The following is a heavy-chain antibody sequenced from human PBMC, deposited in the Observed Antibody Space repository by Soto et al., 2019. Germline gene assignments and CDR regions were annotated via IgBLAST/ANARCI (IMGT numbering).Heavy chain of an antibody. CDR2: ISYDGSNK. Sequence: QVQLVEFGGGVVQPGRSLRLSCAASGFTFSSYAMHWVRQAPGKGLEWVAVISYDGSNKYYADSVKGRFTISRDNSKNTLYLQMNSLRAEDTAVYYCAREYYYGSGSHFDYWGQGTLVTVSS. D-gene: IGHD3-10*01. V-gene: IGHV3-30-3*01. J-gene: IGHJ4*02. CDR3: AREYYYGSGSHFDY. CDR1: GFTFSSYA.